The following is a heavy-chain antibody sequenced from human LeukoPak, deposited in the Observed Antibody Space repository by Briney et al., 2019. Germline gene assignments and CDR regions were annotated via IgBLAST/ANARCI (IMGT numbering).Heavy chain of an antibody. CDR2: IYHSGST. D-gene: IGHD1-26*01. Sequence: SETLSLTCTVSGYSISSGYYWGWIRQPPGKGLEWIGSIYHSGSTYYNPSLKSRVTISVDTSKNQFSLKLSSVTAADTAVYYCARVGTYSGSYYVDYWGQGTLATVSS. CDR1: GYSISSGYY. CDR3: ARVGTYSGSYYVDY. J-gene: IGHJ4*02. V-gene: IGHV4-38-2*02.